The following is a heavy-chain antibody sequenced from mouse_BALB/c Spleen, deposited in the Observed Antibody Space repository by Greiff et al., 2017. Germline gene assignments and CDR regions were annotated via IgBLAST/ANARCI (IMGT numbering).Heavy chain of an antibody. CDR3: ARFGNYGYYAMDY. D-gene: IGHD2-1*01. CDR1: GYAFTNYL. CDR2: INPGSGGT. Sequence: VQLVESGAELVRPGTSVKVSCKASGYAFTNYLIEWVKQRPGQGLEWIGVINPGSGGTNYNEKFKGKATLTADKSSSTAYMQLSSLTSDDSAVYFCARFGNYGYYAMDYWGQGTSVTVSS. V-gene: IGHV1-54*01. J-gene: IGHJ4*01.